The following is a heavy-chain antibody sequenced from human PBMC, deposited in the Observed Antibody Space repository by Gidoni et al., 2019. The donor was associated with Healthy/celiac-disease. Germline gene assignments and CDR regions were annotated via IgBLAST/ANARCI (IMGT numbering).Heavy chain of an antibody. CDR3: ARTPSYYDSSGYLYMDV. Sequence: QVQLVQSGAEVKKPGASVKVSCTASGYTFTSYAMHWVRQAPGQRLEWMGWINAGNGNTKYSQKFQGRVTITRDTSASTAYMELSSLRSEDTAVYYCARTPSYYDSSGYLYMDVWGKGTTVTVSS. J-gene: IGHJ6*03. CDR2: INAGNGNT. V-gene: IGHV1-3*01. D-gene: IGHD3-22*01. CDR1: GYTFTSYA.